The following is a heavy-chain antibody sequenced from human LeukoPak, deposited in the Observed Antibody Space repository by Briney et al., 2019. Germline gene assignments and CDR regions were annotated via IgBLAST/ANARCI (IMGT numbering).Heavy chain of an antibody. CDR3: ARDPGRGLYFDY. Sequence: GGSLRLSCAASGVTFSSYSMNWVRQAPGKGLEWVSSISSSSSYIYYADSVKGRFTISRDNAKDSLYLQMNSLRAEDTAVYYCARDPGRGLYFDYWGQGTLVTVSS. D-gene: IGHD6-19*01. CDR1: GVTFSSYS. J-gene: IGHJ4*02. CDR2: ISSSSSYI. V-gene: IGHV3-21*01.